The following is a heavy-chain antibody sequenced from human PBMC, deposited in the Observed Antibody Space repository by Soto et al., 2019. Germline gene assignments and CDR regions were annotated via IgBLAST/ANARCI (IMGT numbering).Heavy chain of an antibody. CDR3: ARDGTLYDSRAYYYLY. D-gene: IGHD3-22*01. CDR1: GGTFSSYA. J-gene: IGHJ4*02. Sequence: QVQLVQSGAEVKKPGSSVKVSCKASGGTFSSYAISWVRQAPGQGLEWMGGIIPIFGTPNYAQNFRGRVTITADESTSTAYMELHNLRSEDTAMYFCARDGTLYDSRAYYYLYWGQGTLVTVSS. V-gene: IGHV1-69*01. CDR2: IIPIFGTP.